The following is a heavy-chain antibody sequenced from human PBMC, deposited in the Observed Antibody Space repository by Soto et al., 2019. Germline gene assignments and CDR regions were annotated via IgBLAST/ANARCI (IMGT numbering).Heavy chain of an antibody. CDR1: GGSITTYH. D-gene: IGHD6-19*01. V-gene: IGHV4-59*01. CDR3: ARGGIAVAGTNYYYGMDV. Sequence: QVQLQESGPGLVKPSETLSVTCTVSGGSITTYHWSWIRQPPGKGLEWIGYFHYSGSTDYNPSLRGRVTISVDTSKKQFSLKLSSVTAADTAVYYCARGGIAVAGTNYYYGMDVWGQGTTVTVSS. J-gene: IGHJ6*02. CDR2: FHYSGST.